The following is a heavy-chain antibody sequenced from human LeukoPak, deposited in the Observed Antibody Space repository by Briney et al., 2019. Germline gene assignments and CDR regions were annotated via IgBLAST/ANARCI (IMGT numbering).Heavy chain of an antibody. CDR3: TRQHFLTSLLDS. CDR2: VYISEST. V-gene: IGHV4-4*07. D-gene: IGHD3/OR15-3a*01. CDR1: GGSISNYY. Sequence: PSETPSLTCTVSGGSISNYYWKWIRQPAGKGLEWIGRVYISESTNYNPSLTSRVTISLDKSKNQFSLNLSSVTAADTAVYYCTRQHFLTSLLDSWGQGTLVTVSS. J-gene: IGHJ4*02.